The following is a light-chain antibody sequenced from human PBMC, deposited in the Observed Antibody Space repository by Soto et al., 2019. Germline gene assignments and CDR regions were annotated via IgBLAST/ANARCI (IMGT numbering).Light chain of an antibody. Sequence: DIQMTQSPSSLSASVGDRVTITCRASQSISKYLNWYQHKPGKGPKLLIYGASTLQSGVPSRFSGSGSGTDFTLTISSLQPEDVATYYCQQSNSIPPWTFGLGTKVEIK. CDR3: QQSNSIPPWT. CDR2: GAS. CDR1: QSISKY. J-gene: IGKJ1*01. V-gene: IGKV1-39*01.